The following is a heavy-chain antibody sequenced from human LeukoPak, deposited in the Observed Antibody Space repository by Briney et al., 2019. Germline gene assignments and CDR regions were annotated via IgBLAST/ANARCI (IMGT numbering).Heavy chain of an antibody. Sequence: SVKVSCKASGGTFSSYTISWVRQAPGQGLEWMGRIIPILGIANYAQKFQGRVTITADKSTSTAYMELSSLRSEDTAVYYCASPIFGAGMGALDIWGQGTMVTVSS. CDR1: GGTFSSYT. D-gene: IGHD3-3*01. CDR2: IIPILGIA. CDR3: ASPIFGAGMGALDI. V-gene: IGHV1-69*02. J-gene: IGHJ3*02.